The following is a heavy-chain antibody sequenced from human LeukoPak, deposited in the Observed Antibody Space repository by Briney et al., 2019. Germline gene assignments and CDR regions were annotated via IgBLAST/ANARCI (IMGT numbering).Heavy chain of an antibody. V-gene: IGHV3-11*04. Sequence: GGSLRLSCAASGFTFSDYYMSWMRQAPGKGLDWVSYISSSGDTIYYADSVKGRFTVSRDNANNSLYLQMNSLRAEDTAVYYCARTPEGPPLMDVWGKGTTVTVSS. CDR3: ARTPEGPPLMDV. J-gene: IGHJ6*04. CDR1: GFTFSDYY. CDR2: ISSSGDTI.